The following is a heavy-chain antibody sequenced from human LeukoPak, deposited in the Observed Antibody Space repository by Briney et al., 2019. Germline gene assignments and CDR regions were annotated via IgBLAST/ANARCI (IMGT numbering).Heavy chain of an antibody. V-gene: IGHV4-59*11. J-gene: IGHJ4*02. D-gene: IGHD3-16*01. Sequence: SEILFLTCTVAGGSISSHYWSWIRQPPGKGVEWIGYIYYNGSTRYNPSLQSRVTISVDTSKNLFSLKLSSVTAADTAVYYCASGRYYYVWGIPSYYFDYWGQGTLVTVSS. CDR3: ASGRYYYVWGIPSYYFDY. CDR2: IYYNGST. CDR1: GGSISSHY.